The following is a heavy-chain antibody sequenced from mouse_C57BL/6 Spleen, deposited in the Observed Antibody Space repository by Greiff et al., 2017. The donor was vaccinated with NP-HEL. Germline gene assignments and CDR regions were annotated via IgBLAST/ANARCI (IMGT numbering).Heavy chain of an antibody. V-gene: IGHV3-6*01. CDR1: GYSITSGYY. J-gene: IGHJ4*01. CDR3: ARGSTTVVATGAMDY. Sequence: DVQLQESGPGLVKPSQSLSLTCSVPGYSITSGYYWNWIRQFPGNKLEWMGYISYDGSNNYNPSLKNRISITRDTSKNQFFLKLNSVTTEDTATYYCARGSTTVVATGAMDYWGQGTSVTVSS. D-gene: IGHD1-1*01. CDR2: ISYDGSN.